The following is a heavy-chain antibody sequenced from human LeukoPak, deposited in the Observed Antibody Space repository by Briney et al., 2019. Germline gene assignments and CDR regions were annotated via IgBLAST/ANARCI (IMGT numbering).Heavy chain of an antibody. CDR1: GFTFSSYA. CDR2: ISGSGGST. CDR3: ARDGASNYYGSGSYDY. D-gene: IGHD3-10*01. J-gene: IGHJ4*02. Sequence: GGSLRLSCAASGFTFSSYALSWVRQAPGKGLEWVSAISGSGGSTYYADSVKGRFTISRDNAKNSLYLQMNSLRAEDTAVYYCARDGASNYYGSGSYDYWGQGTLVIVSS. V-gene: IGHV3-23*01.